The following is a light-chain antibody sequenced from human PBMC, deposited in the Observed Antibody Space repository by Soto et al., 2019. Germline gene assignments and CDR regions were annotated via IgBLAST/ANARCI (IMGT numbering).Light chain of an antibody. CDR3: CSYAGSFPYV. V-gene: IGLV2-11*01. CDR1: TVVVGGYNY. J-gene: IGLJ1*01. Sequence: QSALAQPRSVSGSPGQSVTISCTGTTVVVGGYNYVSWYQQHPGKAPKFIIYDVNKRPSGVPDRFSGSKSGNTASLTISGLQAEDEADYFCCSYAGSFPYVFGTGTKVTVL. CDR2: DVN.